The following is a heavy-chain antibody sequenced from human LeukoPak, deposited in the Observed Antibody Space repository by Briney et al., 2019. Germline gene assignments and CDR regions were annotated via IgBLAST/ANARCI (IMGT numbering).Heavy chain of an antibody. D-gene: IGHD7-27*01. CDR3: ASERGASGEFAY. CDR1: GFTFSSYG. Sequence: GGSLRLSCAASGFTFSSYGMHWVRQAPGKGLEWVAVISYDGRSQYYADSVKGRFTISRDNSRNTLYLQMTSLRPEDTAVYYCASERGASGEFAYWGQGTLVPVSS. V-gene: IGHV3-30*03. J-gene: IGHJ4*02. CDR2: ISYDGRSQ.